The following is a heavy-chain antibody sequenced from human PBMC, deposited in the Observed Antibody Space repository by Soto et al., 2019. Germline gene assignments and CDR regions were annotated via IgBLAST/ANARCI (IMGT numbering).Heavy chain of an antibody. Sequence: EVQLVESGGGLVQPGGSLRLSCAASGFTLSDHYIDWVRQAPGKGLEWVGRSRGKAQGYTTEYAASVKGRFFTSRDDSNNSVSLQMNSPKTEDTAVYYCVRATYFSDSSGYTRCFEYWGQGTLVTVSS. CDR3: VRATYFSDSSGYTRCFEY. V-gene: IGHV3-72*01. CDR1: GFTLSDHY. J-gene: IGHJ4*02. CDR2: SRGKAQGYTT. D-gene: IGHD3-22*01.